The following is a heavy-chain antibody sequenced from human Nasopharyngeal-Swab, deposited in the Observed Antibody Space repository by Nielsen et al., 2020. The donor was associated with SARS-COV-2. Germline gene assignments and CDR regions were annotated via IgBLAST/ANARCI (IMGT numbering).Heavy chain of an antibody. Sequence: SETLSPTCTVSGGSISSSSYYWGWIRQPPGKGLEWFGSIYYSGSTYYNPSLKSRVTISVDTSKNQFSLKLSSVTAANTAVYYCARLNVGSGWYFEYWYFDLWGRGTLVTVSS. CDR1: GGSISSSSYY. V-gene: IGHV4-39*01. D-gene: IGHD6-19*01. CDR3: ARLNVGSGWYFEYWYFDL. CDR2: IYYSGST. J-gene: IGHJ2*01.